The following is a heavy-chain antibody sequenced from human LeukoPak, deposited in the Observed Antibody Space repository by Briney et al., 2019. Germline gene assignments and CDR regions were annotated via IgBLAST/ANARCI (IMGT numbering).Heavy chain of an antibody. D-gene: IGHD6-13*01. V-gene: IGHV1-46*01. CDR1: GYTFTSYY. Sequence: VASVKVSCKASGYTFTSYYMHWVRQAPGQGLEWMGIINPSGGSTSYAQKFQGRVTMTRDTSTSTVYMELSSLRSEDTAVYYCAIGPYSSSWSELGAFDIWGQGTMVTVSS. J-gene: IGHJ3*02. CDR3: AIGPYSSSWSELGAFDI. CDR2: INPSGGST.